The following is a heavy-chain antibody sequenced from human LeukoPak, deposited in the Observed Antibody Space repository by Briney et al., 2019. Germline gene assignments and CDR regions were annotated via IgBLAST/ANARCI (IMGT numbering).Heavy chain of an antibody. CDR3: SRDVHITMVDDP. CDR2: ISSSSSSI. J-gene: IGHJ5*02. Sequence: PGGSLRLSCAASGFTFSAYSMNWVRQAPGKGLEWVSYISSSSSSIYYADSVKGRFTISRDNAKNSLYLQMNSLRDEDTAVYYCSRDVHITMVDDPWGQGTLVTVSS. CDR1: GFTFSAYS. V-gene: IGHV3-48*02. D-gene: IGHD3-10*01.